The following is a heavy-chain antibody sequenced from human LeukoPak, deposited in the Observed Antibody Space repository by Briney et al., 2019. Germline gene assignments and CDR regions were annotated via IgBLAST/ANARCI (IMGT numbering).Heavy chain of an antibody. Sequence: GGSLRLSCAASRFTFSNYWMSWVRQAPGKGLEWVANIKPDGNEKNYVDSVKGRFTISRDNAKNSLYLQMNSLRAEDTAVYYCARDRTTYYYGSGSTGGDYWGQGTLVTVSS. CDR3: ARDRTTYYYGSGSTGGDY. CDR1: RFTFSNYW. D-gene: IGHD3-10*01. CDR2: IKPDGNEK. J-gene: IGHJ4*02. V-gene: IGHV3-7*01.